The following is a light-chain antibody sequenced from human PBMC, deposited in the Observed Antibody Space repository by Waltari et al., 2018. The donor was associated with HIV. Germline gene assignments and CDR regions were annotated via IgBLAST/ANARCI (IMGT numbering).Light chain of an antibody. CDR3: HQYAVPPRT. V-gene: IGKV3-20*01. Sequence: EIVLTQSPGTLSLSPGERATLSCRASQSVTGSHLAWYQQRPGQAPRLLISDASNRATDIADRFSGSGSETDFTLTISRLEPEDFAVYYCHQYAVPPRTFGQGTKLEIK. CDR2: DAS. J-gene: IGKJ2*01. CDR1: QSVTGSH.